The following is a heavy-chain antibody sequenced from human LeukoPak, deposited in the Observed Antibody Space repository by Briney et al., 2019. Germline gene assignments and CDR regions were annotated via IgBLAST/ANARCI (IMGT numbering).Heavy chain of an antibody. CDR1: GFTFSSYE. V-gene: IGHV3-48*03. Sequence: GGSLRLSCAASGFTFSSYEMNWVRQAPGKGLEWVSYISSSGSTIYYADSVKGRFTISRDNAKNSLYLQMNSPRAEDTAVYYCARGFHPGIAAAGPYFDYWGQGTLVTVSS. CDR2: ISSSGSTI. J-gene: IGHJ4*02. D-gene: IGHD6-13*01. CDR3: ARGFHPGIAAAGPYFDY.